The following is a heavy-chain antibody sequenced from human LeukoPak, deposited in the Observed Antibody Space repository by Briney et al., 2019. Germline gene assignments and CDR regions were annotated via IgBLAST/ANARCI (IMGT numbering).Heavy chain of an antibody. CDR1: GYTFTSYA. D-gene: IGHD6-13*01. CDR2: IIPILGIA. Sequence: SVKVSCKASGYTFTSYAISWVRQAPGQGLEWMGRIIPILGIANYAQKFQGRVTITADKSTSTAYMELSSLRSEDTAVYYCARDLSIAAAGTLDYWGQGTLVTVSS. J-gene: IGHJ4*02. CDR3: ARDLSIAAAGTLDY. V-gene: IGHV1-69*04.